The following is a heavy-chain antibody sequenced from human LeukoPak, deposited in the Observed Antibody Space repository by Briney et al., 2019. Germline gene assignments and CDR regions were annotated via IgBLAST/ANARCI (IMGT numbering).Heavy chain of an antibody. D-gene: IGHD6-19*01. CDR1: GYTFIGYY. V-gene: IGHV1-2*06. J-gene: IGHJ1*01. Sequence: GASVKVSCKASGYTFIGYYMHWVRQAPGQGLEWMGRINPNSGGTNYAQKFQSRVTMTRNTYISTVYMELSRLRSDDAAVYYCARDKEWLVPGTLPQEEYFQHWGQGTLVTVSS. CDR2: INPNSGGT. CDR3: ARDKEWLVPGTLPQEEYFQH.